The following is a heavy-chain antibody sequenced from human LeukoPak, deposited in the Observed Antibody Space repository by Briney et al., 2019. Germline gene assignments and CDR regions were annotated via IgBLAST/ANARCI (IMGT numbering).Heavy chain of an antibody. Sequence: GGSLRLSCAASGFTFSYHAMHWVRQAPGKGVEWVALISDDGRNKHYADSVKGRFAISRDNSRNTQFLQMNSLRPEDTAVYYCARADVTMIAVSLYPEGVEYLQHWGQGTLVTVSS. CDR3: ARADVTMIAVSLYPEGVEYLQH. CDR1: GFTFSYHA. J-gene: IGHJ1*01. D-gene: IGHD3-22*01. V-gene: IGHV3-30*09. CDR2: ISDDGRNK.